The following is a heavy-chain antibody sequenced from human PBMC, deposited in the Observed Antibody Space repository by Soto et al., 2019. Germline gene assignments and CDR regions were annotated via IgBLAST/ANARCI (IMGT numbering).Heavy chain of an antibody. J-gene: IGHJ6*02. CDR1: GYTFTSYD. CDR3: ARGFLEPLWSHGMDV. V-gene: IGHV1-8*01. CDR2: MNPNSGNT. Sequence: ASVKVSCKASGYTFTSYDINWVRQATGRGLEGMGWMNPNSGNTGYAQKFQGRVTMTRNTSISTAYMELSSLRSEDTAVYYCARGFLEPLWSHGMDVWGQGTTVTVSS. D-gene: IGHD3-3*01.